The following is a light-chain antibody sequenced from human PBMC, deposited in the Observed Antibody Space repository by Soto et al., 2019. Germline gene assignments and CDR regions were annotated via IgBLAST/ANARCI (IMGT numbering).Light chain of an antibody. J-gene: IGLJ2*01. V-gene: IGLV2-18*01. Sequence: QSVLTQPPSVSGSPGPSVTISCTGTSSDIGSYNRVSWYQQPPGTAPKLMIYEVSNRPSGVPDRFSGSKSGSTASLTISGLQAEDEAIYYCCLYRSGNTLFGGGTKLNVL. CDR1: SSDIGSYNR. CDR2: EVS. CDR3: CLYRSGNTL.